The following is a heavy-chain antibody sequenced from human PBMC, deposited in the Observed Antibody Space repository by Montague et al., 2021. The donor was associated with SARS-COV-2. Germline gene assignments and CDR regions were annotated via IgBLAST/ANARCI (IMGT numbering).Heavy chain of an antibody. D-gene: IGHD3-10*01. CDR3: ARDKGGERLLWLGELFTHNWFDP. V-gene: IGHV3-30-3*01. Sequence: SLRLSCAASGFTFSSYAMHWVRQAPGKGLEWVAVISYDGSNKYYADSVKGRFTISRDNSKNTLYLQMNSLRAEDTAVYYCARDKGGERLLWLGELFTHNWFDPWGQGTLVTVSS. CDR1: GFTFSSYA. J-gene: IGHJ5*02. CDR2: ISYDGSNK.